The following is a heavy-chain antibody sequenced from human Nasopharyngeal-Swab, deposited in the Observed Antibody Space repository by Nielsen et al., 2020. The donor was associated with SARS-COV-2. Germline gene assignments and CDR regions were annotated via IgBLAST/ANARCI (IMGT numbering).Heavy chain of an antibody. Sequence: SETLSLTCAVYGGSFNGYYWSWIRQPPGKGLEWIGEINHSGSTNYNPSLKSRVTISVDTSKNQFSLKLSSVTAADTAVYYCASDIYDFWSGYGADAFDIWGQGTMVTVSS. D-gene: IGHD3-3*01. CDR2: INHSGST. J-gene: IGHJ3*02. CDR1: GGSFNGYY. CDR3: ASDIYDFWSGYGADAFDI. V-gene: IGHV4-34*01.